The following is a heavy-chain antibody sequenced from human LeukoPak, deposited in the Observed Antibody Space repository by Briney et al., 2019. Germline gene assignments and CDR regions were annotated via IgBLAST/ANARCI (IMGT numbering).Heavy chain of an antibody. J-gene: IGHJ4*02. CDR2: ISSGGSGM. CDR3: ARDLRITPSRDFDS. Sequence: GGSLRLSCAASGFTFSSYEMNWVRQAPGKGLEWVSYISSGGSGMYCADSVKGRFTISRDNAKNSLFLQMNSLRVEDTAVYYCARDLRITPSRDFDSWGQGTLVTVSS. V-gene: IGHV3-48*03. D-gene: IGHD2-15*01. CDR1: GFTFSSYE.